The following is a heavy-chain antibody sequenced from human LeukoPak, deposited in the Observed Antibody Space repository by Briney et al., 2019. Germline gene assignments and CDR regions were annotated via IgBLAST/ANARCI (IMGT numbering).Heavy chain of an antibody. CDR3: ASDFRIAWLSPNYYYYGMDV. J-gene: IGHJ6*02. Sequence: GASVKVSCKASGGTFSSYAISWVRQAPGQGLEWMGRIIPTLGIANYAQKFQGRVTITADKSTSTAYMELSSLRSEDTAVYYCASDFRIAWLSPNYYYYGMDVWGQGTTVTVSS. V-gene: IGHV1-69*04. CDR1: GGTFSSYA. CDR2: IIPTLGIA. D-gene: IGHD3-9*01.